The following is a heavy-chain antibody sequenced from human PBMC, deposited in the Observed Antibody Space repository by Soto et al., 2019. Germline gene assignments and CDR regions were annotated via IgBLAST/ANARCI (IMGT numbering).Heavy chain of an antibody. Sequence: GSLRLSCGVSGCKCKNHGMHWLRQAPGKGLEWVAVIAFDGSGKFYSDSVEGRFSISRDDSKDTLHLQMTGLTREDTAMYFCARDPRTNFEFRRGYSVPDFFGDWGQGALVTVSS. CDR1: GCKCKNHG. D-gene: IGHD3-3*01. V-gene: IGHV3-30*03. CDR2: IAFDGSGK. J-gene: IGHJ4*02. CDR3: ARDPRTNFEFRRGYSVPDFFGD.